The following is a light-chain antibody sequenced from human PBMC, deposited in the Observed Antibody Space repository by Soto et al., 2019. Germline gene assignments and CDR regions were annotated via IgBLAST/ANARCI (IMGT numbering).Light chain of an antibody. Sequence: PGERATLSCRASQSVGSYLAWYQQRPGQAPRLLISDASNRTTGIPARFSGSGSGTDFTLTISSLEPEDFAIYYCQHRSEWPVSFGQGTRLE. V-gene: IGKV3-11*01. CDR2: DAS. J-gene: IGKJ5*01. CDR3: QHRSEWPVS. CDR1: QSVGSY.